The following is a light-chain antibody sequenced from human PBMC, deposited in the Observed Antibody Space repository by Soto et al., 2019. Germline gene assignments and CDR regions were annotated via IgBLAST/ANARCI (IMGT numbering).Light chain of an antibody. Sequence: IVLTQSPGTLSLSPGEGATLSCRASQSVSSIYLAWYQQKPGQAPRLLIYGASSRATGIPDRFSGSGSETDFTLTVSRLEPEDCAMYFCQQYGSSPVTFGGGTKVEIK. CDR3: QQYGSSPVT. V-gene: IGKV3-20*01. J-gene: IGKJ4*01. CDR2: GAS. CDR1: QSVSSIY.